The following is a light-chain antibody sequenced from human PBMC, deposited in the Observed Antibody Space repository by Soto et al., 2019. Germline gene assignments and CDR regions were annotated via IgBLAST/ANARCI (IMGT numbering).Light chain of an antibody. CDR1: SSDVGSYNL. Sequence: QSALTQPASVSGSPGQSITISCTGTSSDVGSYNLVSWYQQHPGKAPKLMIYEGNERPSGVSNRFSGSKSGNTASLTISGRQAEDEADYYCCSYAGSSTWVFGGGTKVTVL. J-gene: IGLJ3*02. V-gene: IGLV2-23*01. CDR2: EGN. CDR3: CSYAGSSTWV.